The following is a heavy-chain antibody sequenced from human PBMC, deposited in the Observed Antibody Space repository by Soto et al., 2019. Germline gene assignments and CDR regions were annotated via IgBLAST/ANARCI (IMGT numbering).Heavy chain of an antibody. D-gene: IGHD4-17*01. CDR3: AKGGLRSREMGY. J-gene: IGHJ4*02. Sequence: EVQLLESGGGLVQPGGSLRLSCAASGFTFSSYVMSWVRQAPGKGLEWVSAISGSGGSTYYADSVKGRFTISRDNSKNTLYLQMNSLRAEDTAVYYCAKGGLRSREMGYWGQGTLVTVSS. CDR2: ISGSGGST. V-gene: IGHV3-23*01. CDR1: GFTFSSYV.